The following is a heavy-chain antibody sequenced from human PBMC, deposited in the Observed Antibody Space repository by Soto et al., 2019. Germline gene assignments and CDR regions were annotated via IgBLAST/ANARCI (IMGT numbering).Heavy chain of an antibody. V-gene: IGHV1-3*01. CDR1: GYTITSYG. J-gene: IGHJ4*01. CDR3: ARGYYYDSSGYLTPYYFDS. Sequence: ASVKVSCKASGYTITSYGMHWVRQAPGQRLEWMGWISAGNGNTKYSQKFQGRVTITRDTSASTAYMELSSLRSEDTAVYYCARGYYYDSSGYLTPYYFDSWG. CDR2: ISAGNGNT. D-gene: IGHD3-22*01.